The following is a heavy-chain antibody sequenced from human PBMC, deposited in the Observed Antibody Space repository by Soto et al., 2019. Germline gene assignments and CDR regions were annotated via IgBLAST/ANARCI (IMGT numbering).Heavy chain of an antibody. V-gene: IGHV4-30-4*01. Sequence: PSETLSLTCTVSGGSISSGDYYWSWIRQPPGKGLEWIGYIYYSGSTYYNPSLKSRVTISVDTSKNQFSLKLSSVTAADTAVYYCARAPDYYDSSGYGYFDYWGQGTLVPSPQ. CDR3: ARAPDYYDSSGYGYFDY. CDR2: IYYSGST. CDR1: GGSISSGDYY. D-gene: IGHD3-22*01. J-gene: IGHJ4*02.